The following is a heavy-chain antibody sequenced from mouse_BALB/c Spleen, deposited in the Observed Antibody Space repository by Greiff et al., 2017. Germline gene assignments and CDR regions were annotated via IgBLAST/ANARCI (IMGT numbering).Heavy chain of an antibody. V-gene: IGHV1-5*01. CDR3: TREKAHYGSSYRNFDY. Sequence: EVQLQESGTVLARPGASVKMSCKASGYTFTSYWMHWVKQRPGQGLEWIGAIYPGNSDTSYNQKFKGKAKLTAVTSTSTAYMELSSLTNEDSAVYYCTREKAHYGSSYRNFDYWGQGTTLTVSS. CDR1: GYTFTSYW. D-gene: IGHD1-1*01. CDR2: IYPGNSDT. J-gene: IGHJ2*01.